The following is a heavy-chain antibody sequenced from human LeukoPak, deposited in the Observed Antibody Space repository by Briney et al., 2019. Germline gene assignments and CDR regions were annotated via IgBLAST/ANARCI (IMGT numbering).Heavy chain of an antibody. CDR3: ARDFDSSGYWGFDY. Sequence: GGSLRLSCAASGFTFSSYSMNWVRQAPGKGLEWVSYISSSSSTIYYADSVKGRFTISRDNAKNSLYLQMNSLRAEDTAVYYCARDFDSSGYWGFDYWGQGTLVTVSS. CDR2: ISSSSSTI. CDR1: GFTFSSYS. J-gene: IGHJ4*02. D-gene: IGHD3-22*01. V-gene: IGHV3-48*01.